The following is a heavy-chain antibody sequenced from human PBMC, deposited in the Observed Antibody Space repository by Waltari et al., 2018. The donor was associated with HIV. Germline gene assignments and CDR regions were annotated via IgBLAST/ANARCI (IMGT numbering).Heavy chain of an antibody. Sequence: QLQLQESGPGLVKPSETLSLTCTVSGGSISSSSYYWGWIRQPPGKGLEWIGSIYYSGSTYYNPSLKSRVTISVDTSKNQFSLKLSSVTAADTAVYYCARERYCSGGSCPFDYWGQVTLVTVSS. J-gene: IGHJ4*02. V-gene: IGHV4-39*07. D-gene: IGHD2-15*01. CDR1: GGSISSSSYY. CDR3: ARERYCSGGSCPFDY. CDR2: IYYSGST.